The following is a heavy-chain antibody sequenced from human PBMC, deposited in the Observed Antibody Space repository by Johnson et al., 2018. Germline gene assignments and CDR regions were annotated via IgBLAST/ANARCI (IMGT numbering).Heavy chain of an antibody. D-gene: IGHD4-11*01. Sequence: VQLVESGGALIQRGGSLRLSCAASGFAVTSNFIHWVRQAAGTGLEWVSITYRGADTHYADSAKGRFTISSDNSKNTLFLQLNSLMVDDTAIYHCAKASENNYHRNVWGQGAAVTVSS. CDR2: TYRGADT. J-gene: IGHJ6*02. CDR1: GFAVTSNF. CDR3: AKASENNYHRNV. V-gene: IGHV3-53*01.